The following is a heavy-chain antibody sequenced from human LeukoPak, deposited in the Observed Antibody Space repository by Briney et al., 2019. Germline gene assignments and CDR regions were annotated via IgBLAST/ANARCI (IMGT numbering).Heavy chain of an antibody. CDR1: GFTFGTFA. D-gene: IGHD6-6*01. CDR2: ISGSGGST. CDR3: AKDRRYSSSEG. J-gene: IGHJ4*02. V-gene: IGHV3-23*01. Sequence: PGGSLRLSCAASGFTFGTFAMTWARQAPGKGRRWVSAISGSGGSTYYADSVKGRFTISRDNSKNTLYLQMNSLRAEDTAVYYCAKDRRYSSSEGWGQGTLVTVSS.